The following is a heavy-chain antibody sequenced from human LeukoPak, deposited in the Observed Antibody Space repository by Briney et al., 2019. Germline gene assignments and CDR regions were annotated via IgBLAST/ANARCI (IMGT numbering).Heavy chain of an antibody. J-gene: IGHJ3*02. Sequence: SETLSLTCTVSGCSISTYYLNWIRQAPGKGLVWIWYVYSIGRINSDTTLRSRVAISVDTAKKQFSLRLTSVTAADTAVYYCGREQSMGGGLYAFDMWGQGTMVTVS. CDR2: VYSIGRI. CDR3: GREQSMGGGLYAFDM. D-gene: IGHD3-16*01. V-gene: IGHV4-59*01. CDR1: GCSISTYY.